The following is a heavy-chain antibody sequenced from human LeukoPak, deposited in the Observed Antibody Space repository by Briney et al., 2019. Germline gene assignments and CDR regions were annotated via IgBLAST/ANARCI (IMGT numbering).Heavy chain of an antibody. CDR1: GFTFSSYE. D-gene: IGHD6-13*01. V-gene: IGHV3-48*03. Sequence: GGSLRLSCAASGFTFSSYEMNWVRQAPGKGLERVSYISSSGSTIYYADSVKGRFTISRDNAKNSLYLQMNSLRAEDTAVYYCASAIAAAGTDFDYWGQGTLVTVSS. CDR3: ASAIAAAGTDFDY. CDR2: ISSSGSTI. J-gene: IGHJ4*02.